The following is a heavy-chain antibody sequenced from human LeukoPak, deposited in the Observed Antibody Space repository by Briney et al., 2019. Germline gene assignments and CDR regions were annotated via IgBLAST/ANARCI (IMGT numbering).Heavy chain of an antibody. D-gene: IGHD6-19*01. CDR2: MNPNSGNT. J-gene: IGHJ5*02. V-gene: IGHV1-8*01. CDR3: ARGRRAVAGSKQGNNWFDP. CDR1: GYTFTSYD. Sequence: ASVKVSCKASGYTFTSYDINWVRQATGQGLEWMGWMNPNSGNTGYAQKFQGRVTMTRNTSISTAYMELSSLRSEDTAVYYCARGRRAVAGSKQGNNWFDPWGQGTLVTVSP.